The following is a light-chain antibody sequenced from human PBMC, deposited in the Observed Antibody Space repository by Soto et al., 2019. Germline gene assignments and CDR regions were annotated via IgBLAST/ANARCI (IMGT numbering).Light chain of an antibody. CDR3: QQCRNWPLT. J-gene: IGKJ4*01. CDR1: QNVYNN. CDR2: DAS. Sequence: EIVMTQSPATLSVSPGEGATLSCKASQNVYNNLSWYQQRPVQPPRLLIYDASTRATGISARFSGSGYGTEFTLTISSLQSEDFAVYLCQQCRNWPLTFGGGTKVDIK. V-gene: IGKV3-15*01.